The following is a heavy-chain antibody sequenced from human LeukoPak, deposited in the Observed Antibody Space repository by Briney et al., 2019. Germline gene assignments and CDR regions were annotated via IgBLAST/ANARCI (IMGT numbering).Heavy chain of an antibody. V-gene: IGHV1-69*13. Sequence: ASVKVSCKASGGTFSSYAISWVRQAPGQGLEWMGGVIPMFATANCAPKFQDRVTITADESTSTAYMELRSLRSEDTAVYHCARGLHGDYGYFDYWGQGTLVTVSS. CDR1: GGTFSSYA. CDR3: ARGLHGDYGYFDY. CDR2: VIPMFATA. J-gene: IGHJ4*02. D-gene: IGHD4-17*01.